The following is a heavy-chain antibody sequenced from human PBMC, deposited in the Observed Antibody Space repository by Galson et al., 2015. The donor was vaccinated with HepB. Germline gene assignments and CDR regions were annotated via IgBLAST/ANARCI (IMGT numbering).Heavy chain of an antibody. D-gene: IGHD4-17*01. V-gene: IGHV3-7*01. CDR3: ARAHYGDYDWYYYGMDV. Sequence: SLRLSCAASGFTFSSYWMSWVRQAPGKGLEWVANIKQDGSEKYYVDSVKGRFTISRGNAKNSLYLQMNSLRAEDTAVYYCARAHYGDYDWYYYGMDVWGQGTTVTVSS. CDR2: IKQDGSEK. J-gene: IGHJ6*02. CDR1: GFTFSSYW.